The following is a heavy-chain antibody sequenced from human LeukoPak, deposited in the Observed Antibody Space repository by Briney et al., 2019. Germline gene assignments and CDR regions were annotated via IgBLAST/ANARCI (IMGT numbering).Heavy chain of an antibody. D-gene: IGHD3-22*01. CDR1: GFTFSDYA. CDR2: ISGGSSGST. V-gene: IGHV3-23*01. Sequence: GGSLRLSCAASGFTFSDYAMSWVRQAPGKGLEWLSVISGGSSGSTYYADSVTGRFTVSRDNSKNTVDLQMNSLRAEDTAVYYCAKGGYYDSSGYYYYYYMDVWGKGTTVTVSS. J-gene: IGHJ6*03. CDR3: AKGGYYDSSGYYYYYYMDV.